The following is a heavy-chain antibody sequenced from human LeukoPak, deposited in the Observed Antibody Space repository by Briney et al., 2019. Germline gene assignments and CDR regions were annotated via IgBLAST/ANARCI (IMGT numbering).Heavy chain of an antibody. J-gene: IGHJ4*02. Sequence: SVKVSCKASGGTFSSYAISWVRQAPGQGLEWMGGIIPIFGTANYAQKFQGRVTITADKSTSTAYMELSSLRSEDTAVYYCARGPNLGYCSSTSCYPPDWGQGTLVTVSS. CDR3: ARGPNLGYCSSTSCYPPD. V-gene: IGHV1-69*06. CDR1: GGTFSSYA. CDR2: IIPIFGTA. D-gene: IGHD2-2*01.